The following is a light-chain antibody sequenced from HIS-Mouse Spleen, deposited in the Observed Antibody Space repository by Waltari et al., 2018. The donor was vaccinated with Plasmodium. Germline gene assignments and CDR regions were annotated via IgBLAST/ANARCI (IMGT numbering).Light chain of an antibody. J-gene: IGLJ2*01. Sequence: QSALTQPASVSGSPGQSITISCTGTSRYVGGYNYVSWYQQHPGKAPNLLIYDVSNRPSGFSNRFSGSKSGNTASLTISGLQAEDEADYYCSSYTSSSTLVFGGGTKLTVL. CDR3: SSYTSSSTLV. CDR2: DVS. CDR1: SRYVGGYNY. V-gene: IGLV2-14*03.